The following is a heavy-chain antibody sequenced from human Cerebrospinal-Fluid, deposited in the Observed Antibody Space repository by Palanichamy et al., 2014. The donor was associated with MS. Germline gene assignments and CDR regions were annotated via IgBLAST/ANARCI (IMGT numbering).Heavy chain of an antibody. CDR1: GGSLSGYY. Sequence: QVQLQQWGAGLLKPSETLSLTCAVQGGSLSGYYWTWIRQSPGKGLEWIGEISQSGRSNYTPSLKSRVTMSLASPKNQISLRLTSVTAADTAVYYCTRIQYYYGLDVWGQGTTVIVSS. CDR3: TRIQYYYGLDV. V-gene: IGHV4-34*02. D-gene: IGHD2/OR15-2a*01. J-gene: IGHJ6*02. CDR2: ISQSGRS.